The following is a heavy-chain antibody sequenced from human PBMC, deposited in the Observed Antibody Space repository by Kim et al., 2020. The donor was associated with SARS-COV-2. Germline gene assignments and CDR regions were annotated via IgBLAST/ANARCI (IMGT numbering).Heavy chain of an antibody. Sequence: SETLSLTCTVSGGSISSSSYYWGWIRQPPGKGLEWIGSIYYSGSTYYNPSLKSRVTISVDTSKNQFSLKLSSVTAADTAVYYCARSPGIAAADYYYYGMDVWGQGTTVTVSS. D-gene: IGHD6-13*01. V-gene: IGHV4-39*07. CDR2: IYYSGST. CDR1: GGSISSSSYY. J-gene: IGHJ6*02. CDR3: ARSPGIAAADYYYYGMDV.